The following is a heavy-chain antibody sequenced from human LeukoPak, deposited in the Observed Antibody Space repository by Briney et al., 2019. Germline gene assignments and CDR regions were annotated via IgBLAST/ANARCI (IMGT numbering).Heavy chain of an antibody. Sequence: GGSLRLSCAASGLTFSSSAMSWVRQAPGKGLEWVSSTSYNGGATFYGDSVKGRFTTSRDNSKNTLYLQVNSMRADDTAIYYCATIGSGSNSEYWGQGTLVTVSS. CDR1: GLTFSSSA. J-gene: IGHJ4*02. CDR2: TSYNGGAT. D-gene: IGHD1-26*01. V-gene: IGHV3-23*01. CDR3: ATIGSGSNSEY.